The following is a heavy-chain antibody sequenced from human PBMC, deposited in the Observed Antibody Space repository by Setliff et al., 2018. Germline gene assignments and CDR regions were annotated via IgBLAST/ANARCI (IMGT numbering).Heavy chain of an antibody. CDR1: GFSFGGHD. J-gene: IGHJ4*02. D-gene: IGHD7-27*01. Sequence: GGSLRLSCAASGFSFGGHDMHWLRQAPGKGLEWLSYIGESGNNIHYADSVKGRFTISRDNAKNSLYLQMNSLRVEDTALYYCVRDLHWGFDYWGLGTLVTVSS. CDR2: IGESGNNI. CDR3: VRDLHWGFDY. V-gene: IGHV3-11*04.